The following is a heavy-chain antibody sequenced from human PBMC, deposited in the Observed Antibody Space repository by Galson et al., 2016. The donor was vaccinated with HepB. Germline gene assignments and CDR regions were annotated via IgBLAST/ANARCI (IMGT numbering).Heavy chain of an antibody. Sequence: SETLSLTCAVYGGSFTDNYWSWIRQSPGKGLVWIGEMSHRGSSNYNPSLRSRVTIAVDTSKNQISLRLSSVTAADTAVYYCARLSTPPVARGANFDYWGQGTLVTVAS. V-gene: IGHV4-34*01. D-gene: IGHD3-10*01. CDR3: ARLSTPPVARGANFDY. CDR1: GGSFTDNY. CDR2: MSHRGSS. J-gene: IGHJ4*01.